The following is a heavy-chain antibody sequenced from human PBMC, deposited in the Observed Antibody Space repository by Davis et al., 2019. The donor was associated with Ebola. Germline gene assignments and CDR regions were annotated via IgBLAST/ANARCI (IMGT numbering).Heavy chain of an antibody. CDR3: AKHNLGNYGMDV. D-gene: IGHD3-16*01. Sequence: GESLKISCAASRIAFGRYAMNWVRQAPGQGLEWVADISASGVKTHYAESVKGRFTISRDNFNRRLELQMESLTGEDTATYYCAKHNLGNYGMDVWGQGTTVTVSS. V-gene: IGHV3-23*01. CDR2: ISASGVKT. J-gene: IGHJ6*02. CDR1: RIAFGRYA.